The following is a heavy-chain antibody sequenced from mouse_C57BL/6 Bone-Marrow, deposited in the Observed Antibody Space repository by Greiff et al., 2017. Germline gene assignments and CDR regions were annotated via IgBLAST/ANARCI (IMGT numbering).Heavy chain of an antibody. J-gene: IGHJ3*01. V-gene: IGHV5-4*01. CDR1: GFTFSSYA. CDR3: ARDRGIYYYGSSYCAY. CDR2: ISDGGSYT. Sequence: HLVESGGGLVKPGGSLKLSCAAPGFTFSSYAMSWVRQTPEKRLEWVATISDGGSYTYYPDNVKGRFTISRDNAKNNLYLQMSHLKSEDTAMYYCARDRGIYYYGSSYCAYWGQGTLVTVSA. D-gene: IGHD1-1*01.